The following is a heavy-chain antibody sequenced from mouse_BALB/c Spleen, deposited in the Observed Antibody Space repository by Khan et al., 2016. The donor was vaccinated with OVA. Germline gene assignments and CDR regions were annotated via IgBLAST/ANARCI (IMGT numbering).Heavy chain of an antibody. V-gene: IGHV2-4-1*01. D-gene: IGHD2-14*01. CDR3: ANKSYRYAFTD. J-gene: IGHJ3*01. Sequence: QVQLKQSGPGLVQPSQSLSITCTVSGFSLITYGIHWVRQSPGKGLEWLGVIWSGGNTDYNAAFISRLSISKDNSKSQVFFKMNRLQGDDTAIYYCANKSYRYAFTDWGRGSLVTVSA. CDR2: IWSGGNT. CDR1: GFSLITYG.